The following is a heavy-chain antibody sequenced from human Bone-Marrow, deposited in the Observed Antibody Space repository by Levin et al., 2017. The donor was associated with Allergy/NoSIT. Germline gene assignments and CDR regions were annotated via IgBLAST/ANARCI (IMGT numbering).Heavy chain of an antibody. J-gene: IGHJ4*02. D-gene: IGHD4-17*01. V-gene: IGHV3-30-3*01. CDR3: ARYYGDYHFDY. CDR2: ISYDGSNK. CDR1: GFTFSSYT. Sequence: GESLKISCAASGFTFSSYTIYWVRQAPGKGLEWVALISYDGSNKYYADSVKGRFTISRDNSKSTLYLRMNSLRVEDTAVYYCARYYGDYHFDYWGQGTLVTVSS.